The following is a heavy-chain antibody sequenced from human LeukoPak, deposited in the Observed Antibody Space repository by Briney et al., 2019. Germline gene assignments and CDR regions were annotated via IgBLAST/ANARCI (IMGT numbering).Heavy chain of an antibody. J-gene: IGHJ5*01. D-gene: IGHD1-26*01. CDR3: ASVKWEIPPLADS. Sequence: GGSLRLSCAASGFTFSSYSMNWLRQAPGKGLEWVSYMSCSSRTIYYADSVRRGFTISRDIAKNSLSLQVNSLRAENTGVFYCASVKWEIPPLADSSGQGTLVSVSS. CDR2: MSCSSRTI. V-gene: IGHV3-48*04. CDR1: GFTFSSYS.